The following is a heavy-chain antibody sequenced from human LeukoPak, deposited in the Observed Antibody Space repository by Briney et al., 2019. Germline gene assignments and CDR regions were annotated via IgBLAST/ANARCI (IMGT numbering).Heavy chain of an antibody. J-gene: IGHJ4*02. Sequence: SETLSLTCTVSGGSISSYYWSWIRQPPGKGLEWIGYIYYSGSTNYNPSLKSRVTISVDTSKNQFSLKLSSVTAADTAAYYCARQRFLEWYFDYWGQGTLVTVSS. CDR2: IYYSGST. D-gene: IGHD3-3*01. V-gene: IGHV4-59*08. CDR1: GGSISSYY. CDR3: ARQRFLEWYFDY.